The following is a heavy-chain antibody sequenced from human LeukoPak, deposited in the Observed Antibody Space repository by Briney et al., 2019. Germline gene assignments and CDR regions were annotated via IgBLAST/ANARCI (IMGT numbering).Heavy chain of an antibody. Sequence: NPGGSLSLSCAASGFPFSRYSVNWVRQAPGEGLEWVLYICSSRSYIYYTDSVKDRITIPRDKAKNSLYLQMNSLRAEDTAVYYCARLYYDSSGYYYGAFDIWGQGTMVTVSS. CDR2: ICSSRSYI. V-gene: IGHV3-21*01. CDR1: GFPFSRYS. J-gene: IGHJ3*02. D-gene: IGHD3-22*01. CDR3: ARLYYDSSGYYYGAFDI.